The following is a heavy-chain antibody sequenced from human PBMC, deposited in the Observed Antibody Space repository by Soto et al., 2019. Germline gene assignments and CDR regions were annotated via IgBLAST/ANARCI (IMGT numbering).Heavy chain of an antibody. J-gene: IGHJ4*02. CDR2: IDWDDDK. D-gene: IGHD1-1*01. Sequence: QITLKESGPTRVKPTQTLTLTCTFSGFSLSTSGVGVGWIRQPPGKALERLALIDWDDDKRYSPALKGRLTITKDTSKNQVVRTLTHVDPGDTATYYCAHRAGVHGSWNGGSFDFWGQGALVTVSS. CDR1: GFSLSTSGVG. CDR3: AHRAGVHGSWNGGSFDF. V-gene: IGHV2-5*02.